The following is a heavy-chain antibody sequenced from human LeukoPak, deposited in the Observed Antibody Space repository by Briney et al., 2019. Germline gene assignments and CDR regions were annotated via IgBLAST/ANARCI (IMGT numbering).Heavy chain of an antibody. Sequence: AGGSLRLSCVASGFSVSSDYMTWVRQAPGKGLEWVSVLYSGGSTYYADSVKGRFTISRDNSKNTLYLQMNNLRVEDTAVYCAKDVVGGFVFVVEPINSGSSGGRGTLVTVSS. CDR1: GFSVSSDY. V-gene: IGHV3-53*01. CDR2: LYSGGST. J-gene: IGHJ4*02. D-gene: IGHD2-2*01. CDR3: AKDVVGGFVFVVEPINSGSS.